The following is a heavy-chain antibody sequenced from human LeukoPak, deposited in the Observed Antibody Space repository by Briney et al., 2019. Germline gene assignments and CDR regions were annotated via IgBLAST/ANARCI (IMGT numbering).Heavy chain of an antibody. Sequence: PSETLSLTCIVSGGSISSSSYYWGWIRQPPGKGLEWIGYIYYSGSTYYNPSLKSRVTISVDTSKNQFSLKLSSVPAADTAVYYCAVGRYYHSSGYLFDYWGQGTLVTVSS. V-gene: IGHV4-30-4*08. CDR3: AVGRYYHSSGYLFDY. D-gene: IGHD3-22*01. CDR2: IYYSGST. J-gene: IGHJ4*02. CDR1: GGSISSSSYY.